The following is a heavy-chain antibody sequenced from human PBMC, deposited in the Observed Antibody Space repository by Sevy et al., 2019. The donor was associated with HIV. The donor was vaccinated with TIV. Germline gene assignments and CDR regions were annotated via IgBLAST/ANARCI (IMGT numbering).Heavy chain of an antibody. J-gene: IGHJ5*02. CDR2: INSGGT. V-gene: IGHV1-2*02. CDR3: ATSANLDTSWFDP. Sequence: ASVKVSCKTSGSTFSDDYIHWVRQAPGERLEWMGWINSGGTNYAETFQGRVTMTRDAPITTAYMELNSLRSDDTATYYCATSANLDTSWFDPWGQGVVVTVSS. CDR1: GSTFSDDY. D-gene: IGHD1-1*01.